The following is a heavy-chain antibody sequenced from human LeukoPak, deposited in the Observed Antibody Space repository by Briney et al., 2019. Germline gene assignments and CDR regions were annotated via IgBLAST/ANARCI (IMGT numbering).Heavy chain of an antibody. V-gene: IGHV4-59*01. CDR3: ARARYVLTGYLGRPGWYFDF. Sequence: PSETLSLTCAVYGGSFSGYYWSWIRQPPGKGLEWLGYIYYTGSTNYNPSLKRRATISVDLSKNQFSLKLSSVTAADTAVYYCARARYVLTGYLGRPGWYFDFWGRGTLVSVSS. CDR2: IYYTGST. CDR1: GGSFSGYY. J-gene: IGHJ2*01. D-gene: IGHD3-9*01.